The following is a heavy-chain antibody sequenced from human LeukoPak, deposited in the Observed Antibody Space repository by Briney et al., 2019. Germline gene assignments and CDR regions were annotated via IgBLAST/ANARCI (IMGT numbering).Heavy chain of an antibody. J-gene: IGHJ4*02. CDR2: INSDGSSI. V-gene: IGHV3-74*03. Sequence: GGSLRLSCAASGFTFSSYWMHWVRQAPGKGLVWVSRINSDGSSITYADSVKGRFTISRDNTKNTLYLQMNSLRVEDTAVYYCAREGRVSGYDFDCWGQGTLVTVSS. D-gene: IGHD5-12*01. CDR1: GFTFSSYW. CDR3: AREGRVSGYDFDC.